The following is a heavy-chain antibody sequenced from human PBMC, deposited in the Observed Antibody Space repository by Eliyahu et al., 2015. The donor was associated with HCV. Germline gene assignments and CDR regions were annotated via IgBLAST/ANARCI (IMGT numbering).Heavy chain of an antibody. D-gene: IGHD6-19*01. V-gene: IGHV3-23*01. Sequence: EVQLLESGGGLVQPGGSLRLSCAASGFTFSSYAMSWVRQASREGAGVGPGFWWWGGGAHYADSVKGRFTISRDNSKNTLYLQMNSLRAEDTAVYYCAKARIAVAEALDYWGQGTLVTVSS. CDR3: AKARIAVAEALDY. CDR2: WWWGGGA. J-gene: IGHJ4*02. CDR1: GFTFSSYA.